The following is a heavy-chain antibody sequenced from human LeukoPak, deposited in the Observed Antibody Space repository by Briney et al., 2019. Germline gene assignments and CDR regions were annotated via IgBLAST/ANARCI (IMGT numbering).Heavy chain of an antibody. V-gene: IGHV1-2*02. J-gene: IGHJ5*02. CDR3: ARTPGPTVTGWFDP. Sequence: ASVKVSCKASGYTFTGYYMHWVRQAPGQGLEWMGWINPNSGGTNYAQKFQGRVTMTRDTSISTAYMELSRLRSDDTAVYYCARTPGPTVTGWFDPWAREPWSPSPQ. D-gene: IGHD4-17*01. CDR2: INPNSGGT. CDR1: GYTFTGYY.